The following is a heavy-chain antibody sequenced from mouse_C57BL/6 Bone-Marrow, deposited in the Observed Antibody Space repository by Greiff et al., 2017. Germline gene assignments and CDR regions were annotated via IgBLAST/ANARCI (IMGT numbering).Heavy chain of an antibody. V-gene: IGHV1-19*01. Sequence: EVQLQQPGPVLVKPGASVKMSCKASGYTFTDYYMHWVKQSHGKSLEWIGVINPSNGGTSYNQKFKGKATLTVDKSSTTAYMELNSLTSEDSAVSYCARWGYWGQGTTLTVSS. CDR2: INPSNGGT. CDR3: ARWGY. CDR1: GYTFTDYY. J-gene: IGHJ2*01.